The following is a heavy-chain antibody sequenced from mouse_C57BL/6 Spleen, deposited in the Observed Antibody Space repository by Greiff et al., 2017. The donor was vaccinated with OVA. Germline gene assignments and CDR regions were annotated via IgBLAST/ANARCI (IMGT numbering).Heavy chain of an antibody. CDR1: GYTFTSYW. CDR3: ARRTYYGSSYGYFDV. D-gene: IGHD1-1*01. CDR2: IDPSDSYT. J-gene: IGHJ1*03. Sequence: VQLQQPGAELVMPGASVKLSCKASGYTFTSYWMHWVKQRPGQGLEWIGEIDPSDSYTNYNQKFKGKSTLTVDKSSSTAYMQLSSLTSEDSAVYYCARRTYYGSSYGYFDVWGTGTTVTVSS. V-gene: IGHV1-69*01.